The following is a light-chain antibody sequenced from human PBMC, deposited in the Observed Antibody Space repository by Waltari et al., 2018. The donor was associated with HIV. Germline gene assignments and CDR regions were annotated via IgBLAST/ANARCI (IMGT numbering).Light chain of an antibody. J-gene: IGKJ4*01. CDR3: QQRNNWPSFS. Sequence: EVVLTQSPATLSLSPGNTATLSCRASQSVSSYLAWYQQQPGQAPRLLIDDASNRATGIPPRFSGSGSGTDFTLTISSLEPEDFGVYYCQQRNNWPSFSFGGGTKVEIK. CDR2: DAS. V-gene: IGKV3-11*01. CDR1: QSVSSY.